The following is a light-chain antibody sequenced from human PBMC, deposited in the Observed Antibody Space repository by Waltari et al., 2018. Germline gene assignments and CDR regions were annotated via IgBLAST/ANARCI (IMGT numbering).Light chain of an antibody. Sequence: EIVMTQSPATLSVSPGERATLSCRASQSVSSNLAWYQQKPGQAPRLLIYGASTRATGIPARLSGSGSWTEFTLTISSLQSEDFAVYYCQQYNNWPRGTFGQGTKLEIK. CDR1: QSVSSN. CDR2: GAS. CDR3: QQYNNWPRGT. V-gene: IGKV3-15*01. J-gene: IGKJ2*01.